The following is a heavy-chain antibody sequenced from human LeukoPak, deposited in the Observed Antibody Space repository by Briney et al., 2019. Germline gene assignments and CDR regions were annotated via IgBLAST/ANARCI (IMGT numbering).Heavy chain of an antibody. CDR1: GGSISSYY. V-gene: IGHV4-59*01. J-gene: IGHJ4*02. D-gene: IGHD5-18*01. Sequence: PSETLSLTCTVSGGSISSYYWSWIRQPPGKGLEWIGYIYYSGSTNYNPSLKSRVTISVDTSQNQFSLRLSSVTAADTAVYYCARASTVRGIRYIDYWGQGTLVTVSS. CDR2: IYYSGST. CDR3: ARASTVRGIRYIDY.